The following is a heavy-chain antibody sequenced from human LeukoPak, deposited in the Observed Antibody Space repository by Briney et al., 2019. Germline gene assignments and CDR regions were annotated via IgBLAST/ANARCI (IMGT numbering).Heavy chain of an antibody. V-gene: IGHV3-64*01. J-gene: IGHJ4*02. CDR1: GFTFSSYA. CDR3: ARVGDRSGNGYSH. Sequence: PGGSLRLSCAASGFTFSSYAMHWVRQAPGKGLEYVSAISSNGGSTYYANSVKGRFTISRDTSKNTLYLQVGSLRVEDMAVYYCARVGDRSGNGYSHWGQGTLVTVSS. D-gene: IGHD2-2*03. CDR2: ISSNGGST.